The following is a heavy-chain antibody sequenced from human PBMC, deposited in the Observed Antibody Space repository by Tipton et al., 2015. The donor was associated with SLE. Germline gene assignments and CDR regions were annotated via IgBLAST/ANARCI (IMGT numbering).Heavy chain of an antibody. J-gene: IGHJ4*02. D-gene: IGHD1-26*01. CDR1: GFTFSSYG. Sequence: RSLRLSCAASGFTFSSYGMHWVRQAPGKGLEWVAVIWYDGSNKYYADSVKGRFTISRDNSKNTLYLQMNSLRAEDTAVYYCARDRYSGSYYGYFDYWGQGTLVTVSS. CDR2: IWYDGSNK. CDR3: ARDRYSGSYYGYFDY. V-gene: IGHV3-33*01.